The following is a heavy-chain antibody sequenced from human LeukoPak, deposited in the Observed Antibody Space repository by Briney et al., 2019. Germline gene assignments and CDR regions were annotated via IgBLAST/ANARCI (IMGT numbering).Heavy chain of an antibody. J-gene: IGHJ4*02. V-gene: IGHV4-59*01. CDR2: IYYSGST. CDR3: ARGVGATDSDY. Sequence: SETLSLTCTVSGGSISSYYWSWIRQPPGKGLEWIGYIYYSGSTNYNPSLKSRVTISVDTSKNQFSLKLSSVTAADTAVYYCARGVGATDSDYWGQGTLATVSS. CDR1: GGSISSYY. D-gene: IGHD1-26*01.